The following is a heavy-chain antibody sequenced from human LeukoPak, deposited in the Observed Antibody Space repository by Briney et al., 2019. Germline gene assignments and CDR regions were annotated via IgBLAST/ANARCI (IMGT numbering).Heavy chain of an antibody. CDR3: ARGPDYGDHQRPDYYYFGMDV. V-gene: IGHV4-59*02. Sequence: SETLSLTCTVSGDSVSNYYWTWIRQPPGKGLEWIGYIFCSGSTNFNPSLKSRVTMSVDTSKNQFSLKLSSVTAADTAVYHCARGPDYGDHQRPDYYYFGMDVWGKGTTVTVSS. J-gene: IGHJ6*04. D-gene: IGHD4-17*01. CDR1: GDSVSNYY. CDR2: IFCSGST.